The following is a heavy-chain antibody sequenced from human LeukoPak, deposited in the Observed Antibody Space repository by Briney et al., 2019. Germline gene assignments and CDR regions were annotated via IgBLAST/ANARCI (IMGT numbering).Heavy chain of an antibody. J-gene: IGHJ4*02. CDR2: INPNSGGT. CDR3: ARQHNDYGATVDY. D-gene: IGHD5-12*01. V-gene: IGHV1-2*02. Sequence: ASVKVSCKTSGYTFTGYYMHWVRQAPGQGLEWMGWINPNSGGTNYAQKFQGRVTMTRDTSISTAYMELSRLRSDDTAVYYCARQHNDYGATVDYWGQGTLVTVSS. CDR1: GYTFTGYY.